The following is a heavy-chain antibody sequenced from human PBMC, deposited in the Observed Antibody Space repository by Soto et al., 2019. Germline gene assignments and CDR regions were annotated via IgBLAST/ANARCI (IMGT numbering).Heavy chain of an antibody. CDR1: GGSFNNYA. D-gene: IGHD3-10*01. J-gene: IGHJ6*02. CDR2: IIPNFDTP. V-gene: IGHV1-69*01. Sequence: QVHLVQSGAEVKKPGSSVKVSCKTSGGSFNNYAVSWVRQAPGQGLEWMGGIIPNFDTPNYAQKFQDRVTIIADESTSTVYMELRSLRSNDTAVYYWAVAMVREILIFESSGMHVWGHGTTVIVSS. CDR3: AVAMVREILIFESSGMHV.